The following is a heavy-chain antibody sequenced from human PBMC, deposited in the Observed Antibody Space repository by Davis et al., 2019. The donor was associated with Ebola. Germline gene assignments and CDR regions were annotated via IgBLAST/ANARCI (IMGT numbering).Heavy chain of an antibody. V-gene: IGHV3-33*01. CDR1: GFTFSSYG. D-gene: IGHD3-10*01. Sequence: PGGSLRLSCAASGFTFSSYGMHWVRQAPGKGLEWVAVIWYDGSNKYYADSVKGRFTISRDDSKNTAYLQMNSLKTEDTAVYYCTSSGSSFDYWGQGTLVTVSS. CDR2: IWYDGSNK. CDR3: TSSGSSFDY. J-gene: IGHJ4*02.